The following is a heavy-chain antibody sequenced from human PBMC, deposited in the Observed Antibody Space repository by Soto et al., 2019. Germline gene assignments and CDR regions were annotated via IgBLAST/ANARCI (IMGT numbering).Heavy chain of an antibody. V-gene: IGHV3-9*02. J-gene: IGHJ4*02. CDR2: IYWNGNRI. CDR3: IKETSPGGVAH. CDR1: GFTSDDYA. D-gene: IGHD3-16*01. Sequence: EVQLVESGGGLVQPGRSLRLSCVASGFTSDDYAIHWVRQVPGKGLEWGSGIYWNGNRIDYADSVKGRFIISRDNAKNSLSLQMNSLRAADTALYYCIKETSPGGVAHWGQGTLVTVSS.